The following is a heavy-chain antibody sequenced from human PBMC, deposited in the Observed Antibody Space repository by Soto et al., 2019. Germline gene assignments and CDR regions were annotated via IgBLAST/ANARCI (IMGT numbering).Heavy chain of an antibody. CDR1: GFTFGDYA. Sequence: GSLRLSCTGSGFTFGDYAMSWVRRAPGKGQEWVGFIRSKAYGGTTEWAASVRGRCTFSRDDSKRIAYLQMNSLNTEDTGVYWGTRGTRPYGMDVLGQGTTVTVSS. D-gene: IGHD2-15*01. V-gene: IGHV3-49*04. CDR2: IRSKAYGGTT. CDR3: TRGTRPYGMDV. J-gene: IGHJ6*02.